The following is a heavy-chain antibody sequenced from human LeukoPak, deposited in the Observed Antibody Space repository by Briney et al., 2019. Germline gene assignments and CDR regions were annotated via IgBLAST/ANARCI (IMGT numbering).Heavy chain of an antibody. V-gene: IGHV4-61*02. D-gene: IGHD3-9*01. Sequence: SETLSLTCTVSGNSISSGDNYWSWIRQPAGKGLEWIGRIYTSGSTNYNPSLKSRVTMSVDTSKNQFSLKLSSVTAADTAVYYCAREDILTGYYGYNWFDPWGQGTLVTVSS. CDR2: IYTSGST. CDR3: AREDILTGYYGYNWFDP. CDR1: GNSISSGDNY. J-gene: IGHJ5*02.